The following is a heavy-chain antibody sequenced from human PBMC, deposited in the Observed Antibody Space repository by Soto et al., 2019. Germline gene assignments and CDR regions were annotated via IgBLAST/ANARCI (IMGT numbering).Heavy chain of an antibody. V-gene: IGHV3-33*01. Sequence: QVQLVESVGGVVQPGRSLRLSCAASGFTFSSYGMHWVRQAPGKGLEWVAVIWYDGSNKYYADSVKGRFTISRDNSKNKLYLQMNSLRAEDTAVYYCARDLPPKVGAIHYWGQGTLVTVSS. CDR2: IWYDGSNK. J-gene: IGHJ4*02. CDR3: ARDLPPKVGAIHY. CDR1: GFTFSSYG. D-gene: IGHD1-26*01.